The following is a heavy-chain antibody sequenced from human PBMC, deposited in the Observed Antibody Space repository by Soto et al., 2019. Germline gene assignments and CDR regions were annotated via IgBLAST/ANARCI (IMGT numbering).Heavy chain of an antibody. V-gene: IGHV3-30*18. J-gene: IGHJ4*02. CDR1: GFSFSSYG. CDR3: AKDLRPNDSSGYYFFDY. Sequence: GGSLRLSCAASGFSFSSYGMHWVRQAPGKGLEWVAMISYDGTDEYYADSVKGRFTISRDNSKNTLYLQMNSLRAEDTAVYYCAKDLRPNDSSGYYFFDYCGQGTLVTVSS. CDR2: ISYDGTDE. D-gene: IGHD3-22*01.